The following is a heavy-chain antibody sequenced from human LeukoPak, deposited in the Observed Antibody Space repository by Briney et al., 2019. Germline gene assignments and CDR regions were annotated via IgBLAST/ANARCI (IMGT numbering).Heavy chain of an antibody. D-gene: IGHD1-7*01. CDR1: GLTLRDYG. CDR3: VRNIDRTGTGRYFDL. J-gene: IGHJ2*01. Sequence: GGSLRLSCAASGLTLRDYGMHWVRQAPGKGLEYVSAIDSKEGSTYYANSVKGRFTISRDNSKNTLYLQMGSLRAEDMAVYYCVRNIDRTGTGRYFDLWGRGTLVTVSS. CDR2: IDSKEGST. V-gene: IGHV3-64*01.